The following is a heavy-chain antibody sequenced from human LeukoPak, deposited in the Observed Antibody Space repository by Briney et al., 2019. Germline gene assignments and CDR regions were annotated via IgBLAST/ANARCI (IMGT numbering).Heavy chain of an antibody. Sequence: GGSLRLSCAASGFTFSSYAMNWVRQAPGKGLEWVSAISGSGVSTYYADSAKGRFTISRDNSKNTLYLQMNSLRAEDAAVYYCAKSEGRYYYYGMDVWGQGTTVTVSS. J-gene: IGHJ6*02. CDR1: GFTFSSYA. CDR2: ISGSGVST. CDR3: AKSEGRYYYYGMDV. V-gene: IGHV3-23*01.